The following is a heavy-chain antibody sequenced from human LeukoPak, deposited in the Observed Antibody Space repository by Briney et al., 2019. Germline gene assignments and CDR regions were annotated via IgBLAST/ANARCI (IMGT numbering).Heavy chain of an antibody. CDR3: AKDKVGTSGDAFDI. CDR1: GFTFSSYA. D-gene: IGHD1-1*01. Sequence: GGSLRLSCAASGFTFSSYAMSWVRQAPGKGPEWVSGISDSGGSTYYADSVKGRFTISRDNSKNTLYLQMNSLRAEDTAVYFCAKDKVGTSGDAFDIWGQGTMVTVSS. CDR2: ISDSGGST. J-gene: IGHJ3*02. V-gene: IGHV3-23*01.